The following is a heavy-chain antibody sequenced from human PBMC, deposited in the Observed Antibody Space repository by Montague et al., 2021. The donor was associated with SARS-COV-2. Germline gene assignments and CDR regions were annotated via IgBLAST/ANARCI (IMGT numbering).Heavy chain of an antibody. CDR1: GGSLSTYY. J-gene: IGHJ6*02. CDR2: IDDSGTT. V-gene: IGHV4-59*08. CDR3: ARNAYNHYGLDV. Sequence: SETLSLTCSVSGGSLSTYYWSWIRQPPGKGLEWNGYIDDSGTTRYNPSLMSRATISLDLSKNQFSLDLNSVTAADTAVYYCARNAYNHYGLDVWGQGTTVTVSS.